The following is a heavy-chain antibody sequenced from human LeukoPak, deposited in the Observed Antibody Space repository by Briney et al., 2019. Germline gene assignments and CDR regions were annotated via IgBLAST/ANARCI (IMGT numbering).Heavy chain of an antibody. CDR2: IKPSGGST. CDR3: ARVHDSDWYFDY. D-gene: IGHD6-19*01. Sequence: GASVKVSCKAYGYSFATYYMHWVPQAPGPGLESMGIIKPSGGSTSYAQKFQDRVTMTRDTSTSTVYMELSSLRSEDTAVYYCARVHDSDWYFDYWGQGTLVTVSS. CDR1: GYSFATYY. J-gene: IGHJ4*02. V-gene: IGHV1-46*01.